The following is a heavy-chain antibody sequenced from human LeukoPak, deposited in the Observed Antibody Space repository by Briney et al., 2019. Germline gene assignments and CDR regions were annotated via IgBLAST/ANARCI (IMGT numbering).Heavy chain of an antibody. CDR2: ISGSGGST. D-gene: IGHD3-9*01. J-gene: IGHJ4*02. V-gene: IGHV3-23*01. CDR1: GFTFSSYA. CDR3: ARDQDYDILTGYYTVSHKYYFDY. Sequence: GGSLRLSCAASGFTFSSYAMSWVRQAPGKGLEWVSAISGSGGSTYYADSVKGRFTISRDNAKNSLYLQMNSLRDEDTAVYYCARDQDYDILTGYYTVSHKYYFDYWGQGTLVTVSS.